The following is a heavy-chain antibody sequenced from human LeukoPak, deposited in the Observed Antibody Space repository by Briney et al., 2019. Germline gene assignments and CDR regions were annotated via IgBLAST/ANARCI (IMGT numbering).Heavy chain of an antibody. CDR1: GYTFTNYD. CDR2: MTPNSGNT. V-gene: IGHV1-8*01. D-gene: IGHD3-16*01. Sequence: ASVKVSCKASGYTFTNYDINWVRQATGQGLEWLGWMTPNSGNTGYAQKFQGRVTLTRDTSIGTAYMELNSLTSEGTAVYFCARNLYESGEFDYWGQGTLVTVSS. CDR3: ARNLYESGEFDY. J-gene: IGHJ4*02.